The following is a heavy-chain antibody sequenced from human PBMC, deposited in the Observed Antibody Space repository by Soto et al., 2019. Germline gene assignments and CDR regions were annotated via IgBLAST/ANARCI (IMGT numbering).Heavy chain of an antibody. CDR2: IIPILGIA. CDR1: GGTFSSYT. D-gene: IGHD2-15*01. CDR3: AREKRTGYCSGGSCYGGPDAFDI. V-gene: IGHV1-69*04. J-gene: IGHJ3*02. Sequence: ASVKVSCKASGGTFSSYTISWVRQAPGQGLEWMGRIIPILGIANYAQKFQGRVTITADKSTSTAYMELSSLRSEDTAVYYCAREKRTGYCSGGSCYGGPDAFDIWGQGTMVTVSS.